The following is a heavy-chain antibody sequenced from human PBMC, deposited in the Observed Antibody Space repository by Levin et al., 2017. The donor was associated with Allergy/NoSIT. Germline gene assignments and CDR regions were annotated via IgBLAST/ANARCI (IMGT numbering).Heavy chain of an antibody. CDR3: ASQDYGDHNYYYYYYMDV. Sequence: SVKVSCKASGGTFSSYAISWVRQAPGQGLEWMGGIIPIFGTANYAQKFQGRVTITADESTSTAYMELSSLRSEDTAVYYCASQDYGDHNYYYYYYMDVWGKGTTVTVSS. CDR2: IIPIFGTA. J-gene: IGHJ6*03. D-gene: IGHD4-17*01. CDR1: GGTFSSYA. V-gene: IGHV1-69*13.